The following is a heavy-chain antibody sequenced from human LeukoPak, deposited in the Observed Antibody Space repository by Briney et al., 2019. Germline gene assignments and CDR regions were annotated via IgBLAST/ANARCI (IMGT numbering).Heavy chain of an antibody. Sequence: GGSLRLSCATSGFTFSNYGMHWVRQAPGKGLEWVAVVSYEGKSQYYADSVRGRFTISRDNSKNTLYLQMNSLRGEDAAVYYCAKEGTAQISTWYDYWGQGTLVTVSS. CDR1: GFTFSNYG. CDR2: VSYEGKSQ. CDR3: AKEGTAQISTWYDY. V-gene: IGHV3-30*18. J-gene: IGHJ4*02. D-gene: IGHD6-13*01.